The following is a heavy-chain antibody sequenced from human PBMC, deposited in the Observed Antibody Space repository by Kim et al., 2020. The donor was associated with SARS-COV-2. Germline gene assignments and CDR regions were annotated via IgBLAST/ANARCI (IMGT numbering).Heavy chain of an antibody. J-gene: IGHJ5*02. V-gene: IGHV3-7*01. CDR3: AKGQDWFDP. CDR2: IRQDGSEK. CDR1: GFTFSSYW. Sequence: GGSLRLSCAASGFTFSSYWMSWVRQAPGKGLEWVANIRQDGSEKYYVDSVKGRFTISRDNAKNTLSLQMNSLRFEDMAVYYCAKGQDWFDPWGQGTLVTV.